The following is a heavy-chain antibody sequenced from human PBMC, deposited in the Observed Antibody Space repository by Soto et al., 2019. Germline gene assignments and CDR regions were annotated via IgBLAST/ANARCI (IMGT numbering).Heavy chain of an antibody. Sequence: EVQLVESGGGLVQPGRSLRLSCAASGFTFDDYAMHWVRQAPGKGLEWVSIISWNSGRIGYADSVKGRFTISRHNAKNSLYLQMNSLRAEDTALYYCAKDKWELSYYFDHWGQGTRVTVSS. V-gene: IGHV3-9*01. J-gene: IGHJ4*02. CDR1: GFTFDDYA. CDR3: AKDKWELSYYFDH. CDR2: ISWNSGRI. D-gene: IGHD1-26*01.